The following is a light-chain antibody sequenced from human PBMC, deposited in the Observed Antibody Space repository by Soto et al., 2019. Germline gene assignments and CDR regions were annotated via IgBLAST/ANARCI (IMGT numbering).Light chain of an antibody. CDR3: QHYGSLVWT. Sequence: EIVLTQSPGTLSLSPGERATLSCRASQSVRSSFLAWYQQKPGQAPRLLIYDASIRATGIPDRFSGSGSGTDFTLTSSRLEPEDFAVYYCQHYGSLVWTFGQGTKVEIE. V-gene: IGKV3-20*01. CDR2: DAS. CDR1: QSVRSSF. J-gene: IGKJ1*01.